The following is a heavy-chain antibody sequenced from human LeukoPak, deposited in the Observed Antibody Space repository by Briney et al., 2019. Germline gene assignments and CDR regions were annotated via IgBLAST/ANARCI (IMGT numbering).Heavy chain of an antibody. CDR1: GYTFTGYY. CDR3: ARGIAVAGDLIDY. D-gene: IGHD6-19*01. J-gene: IGHJ4*02. CDR2: INPNSGGT. Sequence: ASVKVSCKASGYTFTGYYMHRVRQAPGQGLEWMGWINPNSGGTNYAQKFQGRVTMTRDTSISTAYMELSRLRSDDTAVYYCARGIAVAGDLIDYWGQGTLVTVSS. V-gene: IGHV1-2*02.